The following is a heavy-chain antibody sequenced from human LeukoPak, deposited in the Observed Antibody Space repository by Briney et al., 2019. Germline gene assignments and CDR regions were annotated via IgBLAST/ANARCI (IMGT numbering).Heavy chain of an antibody. D-gene: IGHD2-2*01. CDR1: TFTFGNYW. V-gene: IGHV3-7*01. CDR2: IKEDGSEE. J-gene: IGHJ3*02. CDR3: ARYCSSTSLDAFDI. Sequence: SGGSLRLSCAASTFTFGNYWMSWVRQAPGKGLEWVANIKEDGSEEYYVDSVKGRFTISRDNAKDSLYLQMNSLRAEDTAVYYCARYCSSTSLDAFDIWGQGTMVTVSS.